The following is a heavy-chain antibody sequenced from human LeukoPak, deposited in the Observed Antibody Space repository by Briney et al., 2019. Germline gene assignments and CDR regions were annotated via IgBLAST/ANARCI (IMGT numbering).Heavy chain of an antibody. J-gene: IGHJ6*02. CDR3: ARGVSYRSGWYGMDV. V-gene: IGHV1-46*01. CDR1: GYTFTNYY. Sequence: GASVKVSCKASGYTFTNYYIHWVRQAPGQGLEWMGIINSSGGGTIHAQKFRGRVTTTRDTSTSTVHMELSSLSPEDTAVYYCARGVSYRSGWYGMDVWGQGTRSPSP. CDR2: INSSGGGT. D-gene: IGHD6-25*01.